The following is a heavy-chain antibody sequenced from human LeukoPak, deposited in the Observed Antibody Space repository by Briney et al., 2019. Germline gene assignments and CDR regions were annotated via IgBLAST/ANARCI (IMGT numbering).Heavy chain of an antibody. CDR1: GGSLSSGGYS. Sequence: PSETLSLTCAVSGGSLSSGGYSWSWIRQPPGKGLEWIGYIYHSGSTYYNPSLKSRVTISVDRSKNQFSLKLTSVTDADTAVYYCARNRGKSDLNNWGQGTLVTVSS. CDR3: ARNRGKSDLNN. D-gene: IGHD4-23*01. V-gene: IGHV4-30-2*01. CDR2: IYHSGST. J-gene: IGHJ4*02.